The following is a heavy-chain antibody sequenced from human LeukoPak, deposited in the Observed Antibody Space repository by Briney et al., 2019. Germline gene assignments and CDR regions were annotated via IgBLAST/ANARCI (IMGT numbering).Heavy chain of an antibody. CDR3: ARAGGSGSYYIPGY. CDR1: GFTFSSYA. Sequence: PGGSLRLSCAASGFTFSSYAMSWVRQAPGKGLEWVSAISGSGGSTYYADSVKGRFTISRDNAKNSLYLQMNSLRAEDTAVYYCARAGGSGSYYIPGYWGQGTLVTVSS. D-gene: IGHD3-10*01. J-gene: IGHJ4*02. CDR2: ISGSGGST. V-gene: IGHV3-23*01.